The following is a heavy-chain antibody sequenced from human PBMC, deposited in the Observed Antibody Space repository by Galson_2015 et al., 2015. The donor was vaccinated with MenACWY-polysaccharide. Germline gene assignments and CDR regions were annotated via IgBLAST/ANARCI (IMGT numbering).Heavy chain of an antibody. Sequence: ATLSLTCAVSGASISDYYWTWLRQPPGKGLEWIGYIYYSGSTNYNPSLESRFTISVDTSKNQFSLNLIYVTAADTTVYYCARHWKSSDWCERDYYYYYYMDVWGKGTTVTVSS. CDR3: ARHWKSSDWCERDYYYYYYMDV. CDR2: IYYSGST. V-gene: IGHV4-59*08. D-gene: IGHD6-19*01. J-gene: IGHJ6*03. CDR1: GASISDYY.